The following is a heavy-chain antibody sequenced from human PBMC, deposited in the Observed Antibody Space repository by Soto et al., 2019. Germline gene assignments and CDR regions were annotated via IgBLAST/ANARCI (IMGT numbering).Heavy chain of an antibody. Sequence: LSLTCTVSGGSSRDCWWRWSRQPPGQGLKRIGSIYSSGSANYNPSLKSRVAFSLDTSKNHFSLKLSSVTAADTAFYYCARGYSGLYSGYDCLLDHRGQGAMVTV. CDR3: ARGYSGLYSGYDCLLDH. CDR2: IYSSGSA. V-gene: IGHV4-59*01. J-gene: IGHJ5*02. D-gene: IGHD5-12*01. CDR1: GGSSRDCW.